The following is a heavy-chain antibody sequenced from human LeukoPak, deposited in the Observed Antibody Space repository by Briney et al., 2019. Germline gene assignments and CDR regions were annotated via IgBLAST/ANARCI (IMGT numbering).Heavy chain of an antibody. Sequence: GESLKISCKGSGYMFTSYWIGWVRQMPGKGLEWMGIIYPGDSDTRYSPSFQGQVTVSADKSISTAYLQWSSLKASDTAMYYCARLIEQQLVPGGYWGRGTLVTVSS. V-gene: IGHV5-51*01. CDR3: ARLIEQQLVPGGY. CDR2: IYPGDSDT. D-gene: IGHD6-13*01. CDR1: GYMFTSYW. J-gene: IGHJ4*02.